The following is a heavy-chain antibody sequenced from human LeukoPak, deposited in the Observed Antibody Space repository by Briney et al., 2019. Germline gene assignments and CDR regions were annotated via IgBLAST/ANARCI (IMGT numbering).Heavy chain of an antibody. CDR3: ARNYYDNTGYYRDAFDV. V-gene: IGHV3-21*01. D-gene: IGHD3-22*01. Sequence: PGGSLRLSCAASGFSFDNYTMNWVRQAPGEGLEWVSSISGSGDYIYYADSVKGRFTVSRDNAKNSLFLQMNSLRAEDTAVYYCARNYYDNTGYYRDAFDVWGQGTMVTVSS. J-gene: IGHJ3*01. CDR1: GFSFDNYT. CDR2: ISGSGDYI.